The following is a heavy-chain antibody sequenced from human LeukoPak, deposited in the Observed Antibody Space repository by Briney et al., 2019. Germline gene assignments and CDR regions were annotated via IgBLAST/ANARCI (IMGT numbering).Heavy chain of an antibody. V-gene: IGHV3-21*01. CDR3: ARDPYLGIAVAGTFSTGWFDP. Sequence: TGGSLRLSCAASGFTFSSYSMNWVRQAPGKGLEWVSSTSSSSSYIYYADSVKGRFTISRDNAKNSLYLQMNSLRAEDTAVYYCARDPYLGIAVAGTFSTGWFDPWGQGTLVTVSS. J-gene: IGHJ5*02. D-gene: IGHD6-19*01. CDR1: GFTFSSYS. CDR2: TSSSSSYI.